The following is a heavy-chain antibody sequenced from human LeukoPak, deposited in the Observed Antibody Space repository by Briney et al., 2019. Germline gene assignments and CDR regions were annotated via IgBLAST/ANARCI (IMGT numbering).Heavy chain of an antibody. V-gene: IGHV3-23*01. CDR1: GFSFNNYT. CDR3: VKDRIGGDSS. Sequence: PGGSLRLSCAGAGFSFNNYTMTWVRQTPGKGLEWVSSISKTGDKIFYTDSVKGRFTISRDNSKNTVFLQMNSLRAEDTALYYCVKDRIGGDSSWGQGALVIVSS. CDR2: ISKTGDKI. D-gene: IGHD3-10*01. J-gene: IGHJ5*02.